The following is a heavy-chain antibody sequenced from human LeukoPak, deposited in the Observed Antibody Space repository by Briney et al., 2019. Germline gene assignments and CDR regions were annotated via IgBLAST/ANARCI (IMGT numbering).Heavy chain of an antibody. CDR1: GFTFDDYA. Sequence: PGGSLRLSCAASGFTFDDYAMHWVRQVPGKGLEWVSGISWNRANIGYADSVKGRFTISRDNAKKSLYLQMNSLRPEDTAFYYCAKDTLSAYYDSSGSYPFFDSWGQGTLVSVSS. CDR3: AKDTLSAYYDSSGSYPFFDS. D-gene: IGHD3-22*01. J-gene: IGHJ4*02. CDR2: ISWNRANI. V-gene: IGHV3-9*01.